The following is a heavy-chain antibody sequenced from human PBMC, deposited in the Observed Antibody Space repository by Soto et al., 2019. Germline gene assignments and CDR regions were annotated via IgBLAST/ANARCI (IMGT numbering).Heavy chain of an antibody. J-gene: IGHJ6*02. CDR1: GFTFSSFG. CDR3: ARDASYYSLWSGYYPSRNGMDV. D-gene: IGHD3-3*01. Sequence: QVQVVESGGGVVQPGRSLRLSCAASGFTFSSFGMHWVRQAPGKGLEWVSLIWYDGSKKSYGDSVKGRFTIPRDNSRNTVYLQMNSLRADDTAVYYCARDASYYSLWSGYYPSRNGMDVWGQGTTVTVSS. V-gene: IGHV3-33*01. CDR2: IWYDGSKK.